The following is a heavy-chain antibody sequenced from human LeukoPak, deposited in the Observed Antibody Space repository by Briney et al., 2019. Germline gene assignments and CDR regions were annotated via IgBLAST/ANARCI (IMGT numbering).Heavy chain of an antibody. J-gene: IGHJ4*02. CDR3: AREIGSAARGR. CDR2: IKEDGSEK. D-gene: IGHD6-13*01. V-gene: IGHV3-7*05. CDR1: GFTFDSYW. Sequence: GGSLRLSCATSGFTFDSYWMSWVRQAPGKGLEWVANIKEDGSEKYYVDSVKGRFTISRDNAKNSVHLQMNSLRAEDTAVYYCAREIGSAARGRWGQGTLVTVSS.